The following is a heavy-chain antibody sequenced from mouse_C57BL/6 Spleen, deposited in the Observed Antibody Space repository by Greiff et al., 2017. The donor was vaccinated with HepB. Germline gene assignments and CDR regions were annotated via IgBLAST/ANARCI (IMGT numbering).Heavy chain of an antibody. J-gene: IGHJ4*01. Sequence: VQLQQSGAELVRPGTSVKMSCKASGYTFTNYWIGWAKQRPGHGLEWIGDIYPGGGYTNYNEKFKGKATLTADKSSSTAYMQFSSLTSEDSANYYCAREGHDYGDAMDYWGQGTSVTVSS. CDR2: IYPGGGYT. CDR1: GYTFTNYW. V-gene: IGHV1-63*01. D-gene: IGHD2-4*01. CDR3: AREGHDYGDAMDY.